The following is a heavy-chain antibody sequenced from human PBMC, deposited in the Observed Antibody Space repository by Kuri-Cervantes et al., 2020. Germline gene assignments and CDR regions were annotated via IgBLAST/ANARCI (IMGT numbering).Heavy chain of an antibody. D-gene: IGHD1-26*01. CDR1: GFTFDDYA. V-gene: IGHV3-9*01. Sequence: GGSLRLSCAASGFTFDDYAMHWVRQAPGKGLEWVSGISWNSGSIGYADSVKGRFTISRDNAKNSLYLQMNSLRAEDTAEYYCAKGNTGTVGASAFDYWGQGTLVTVSS. CDR2: ISWNSGSI. CDR3: AKGNTGTVGASAFDY. J-gene: IGHJ4*02.